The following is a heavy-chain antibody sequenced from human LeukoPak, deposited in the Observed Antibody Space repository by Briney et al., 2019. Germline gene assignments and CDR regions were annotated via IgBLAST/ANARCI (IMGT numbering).Heavy chain of an antibody. Sequence: AGSLRLSCAASGFTFSSYSMNWVRQAPGKGLEWVSYISSSSSTIYYADSVKGRFTISRDNAKNSLYLQMNSLRAEDTAVYYCARALRYFDWLSTSPEYNWFDPWGQGTLVTVSS. CDR3: ARALRYFDWLSTSPEYNWFDP. V-gene: IGHV3-48*01. D-gene: IGHD3-9*01. CDR1: GFTFSSYS. CDR2: ISSSSSTI. J-gene: IGHJ5*02.